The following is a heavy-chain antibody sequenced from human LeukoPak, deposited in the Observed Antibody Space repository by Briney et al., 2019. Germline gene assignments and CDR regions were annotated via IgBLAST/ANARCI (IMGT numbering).Heavy chain of an antibody. J-gene: IGHJ4*02. CDR3: AREGVRFPLDY. Sequence: GGSLRLSCAASGFTFSSYAMSWVRQAPGKGLEWVSAISGSGGSTYFADSVKGRFTISRDNSKNTLYLQMNSLRAEDTAVYYYAREGVRFPLDYWGQGTLVTVSS. CDR1: GFTFSSYA. V-gene: IGHV3-23*01. CDR2: ISGSGGST. D-gene: IGHD2-8*01.